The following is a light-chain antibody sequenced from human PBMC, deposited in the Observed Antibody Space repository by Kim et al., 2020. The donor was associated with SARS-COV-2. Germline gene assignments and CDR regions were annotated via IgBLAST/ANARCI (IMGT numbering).Light chain of an antibody. V-gene: IGKV3-20*01. CDR1: QSVDSNF. Sequence: EIVLTQSPGTLSLSPGQRATLSCRASQSVDSNFLVWYQQKAGQAPRLLIYSASSRATGIPDRFSGSGSGTDFSLTISRLDPEDFAVYYCQHSGSSPFTFGGGTKLEI. CDR2: SAS. CDR3: QHSGSSPFT. J-gene: IGKJ4*01.